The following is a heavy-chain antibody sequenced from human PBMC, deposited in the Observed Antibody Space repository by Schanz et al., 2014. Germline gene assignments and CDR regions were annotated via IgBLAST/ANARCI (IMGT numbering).Heavy chain of an antibody. CDR3: ARGYCAGTSCPIFDS. J-gene: IGHJ4*02. Sequence: QVQLVQSGAEVKKPGASVKVSCKASGYTFTSSGFSWVRQAPGQGLEWMGWINTKTGNPTYAQGFTGRFVFSVDTSVSTTHLQITNLKADDTAVYYCARGYCAGTSCPIFDSWGQGTLVTVSS. V-gene: IGHV7-4-1*02. CDR1: GYTFTSSG. CDR2: INTKTGNP. D-gene: IGHD2-2*01.